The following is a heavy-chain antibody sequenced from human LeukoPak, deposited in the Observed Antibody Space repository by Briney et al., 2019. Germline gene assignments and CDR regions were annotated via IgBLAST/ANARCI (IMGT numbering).Heavy chain of an antibody. CDR1: GFTFTTFW. V-gene: IGHV3-74*01. Sequence: GGSLRLSCATSGFTFTTFWMHWVRQAPGKGLVWVSRINHDGSSTNYADSVKGRFTISRDNAKNTAYLQMNSLRAEDTAVYYCVRDWGYDSSGYWQKYFDTWGQGTLVTVSS. J-gene: IGHJ4*02. CDR2: INHDGSST. D-gene: IGHD3-22*01. CDR3: VRDWGYDSSGYWQKYFDT.